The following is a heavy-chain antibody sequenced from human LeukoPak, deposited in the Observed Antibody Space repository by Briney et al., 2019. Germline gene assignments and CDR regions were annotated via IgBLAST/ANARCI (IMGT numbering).Heavy chain of an antibody. J-gene: IGHJ6*03. V-gene: IGHV3-15*01. CDR1: GFTFTNAW. CDR3: TTVGTGDNSWGDYYYYYMDV. Sequence: GGSLRLSCAASGFTFTNAWMSWVRQAPGKGLEWVGRIKSKTDGGTTDYAAPVKGRFTISRDDSKNTLYVQMNSLKTEDTAVYYCTTVGTGDNSWGDYYYYYMDVWGKGTTVTISS. CDR2: IKSKTDGGTT. D-gene: IGHD3-16*01.